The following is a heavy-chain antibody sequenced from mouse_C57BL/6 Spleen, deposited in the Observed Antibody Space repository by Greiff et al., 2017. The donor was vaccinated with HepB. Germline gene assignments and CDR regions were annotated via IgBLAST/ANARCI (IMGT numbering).Heavy chain of an antibody. CDR1: GFTFSDYG. V-gene: IGHV5-17*01. CDR3: ARRPGFAY. J-gene: IGHJ3*01. Sequence: EVMLVESGGGLVKPGGSLNLSCAASGFTFSDYGMHWVRQAPEKGLEWVAYISSGSSTIYYADTVKGRFTIARDNAKNTLFLQMTSLRSEDPAMYYCARRPGFAYWGQGTLVTVSA. CDR2: ISSGSSTI.